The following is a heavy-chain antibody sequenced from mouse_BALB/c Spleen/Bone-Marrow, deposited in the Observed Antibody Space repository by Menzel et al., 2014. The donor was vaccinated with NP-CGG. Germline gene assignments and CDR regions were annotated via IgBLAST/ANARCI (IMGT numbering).Heavy chain of an antibody. J-gene: IGHJ3*01. D-gene: IGHD3-3*01. CDR3: TREGTFFAY. Sequence: QVQLQQSGAELVKPGASVKLSCKSSGYTFTGYYMYWVKQRPGQGLEWIGGINPSNGGTNFNEKFKSKATLTVDKSSSTAYMQLSSLTSEDSAVYYCTREGTFFAYWGQGTLVTVSA. V-gene: IGHV1S81*02. CDR2: INPSNGGT. CDR1: GYTFTGYY.